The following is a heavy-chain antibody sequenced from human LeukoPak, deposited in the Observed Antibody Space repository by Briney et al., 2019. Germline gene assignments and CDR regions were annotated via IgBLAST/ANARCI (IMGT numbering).Heavy chain of an antibody. D-gene: IGHD2-15*01. CDR1: GFSLSTSAVG. CDR3: AHRQVVATHFDY. CDR2: IYWNDDK. V-gene: IGHV2-5*01. J-gene: IGHJ4*02. Sequence: SGPTLVNPTQTLTLTCTFSGFSLSTSAVGVGWIRQPPGKALEWLALIYWNDDKRYSPSLKSRLTITKDTSKNQVVLIMTNMDPVDTATYYCAHRQVVATHFDYWSQGTLVTVSS.